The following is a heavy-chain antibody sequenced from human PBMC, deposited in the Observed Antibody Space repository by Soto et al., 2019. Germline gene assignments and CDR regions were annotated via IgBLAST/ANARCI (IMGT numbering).Heavy chain of an antibody. CDR2: ISYDGNIK. Sequence: QVPLVEPGGGVVQPGRSLRLSCVASGFTFSSYAMHWVRQAPGKGLEWVAIISYDGNIKYYTDSVKGRFTISRDNSKNTLYLQMNSLRVEDTAVYYCARDFDYWGQGTLVTVSS. CDR1: GFTFSSYA. CDR3: ARDFDY. J-gene: IGHJ4*02. V-gene: IGHV3-30-3*01.